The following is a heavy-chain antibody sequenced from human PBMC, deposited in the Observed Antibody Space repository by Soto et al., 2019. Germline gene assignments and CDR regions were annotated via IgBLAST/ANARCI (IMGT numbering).Heavy chain of an antibody. D-gene: IGHD3-22*01. CDR2: IYYSEST. Sequence: PSETLSLTCTVSGGSIRRGDYYWIWIRQPPGKGLEWIGYIYYSESTYYNPSLKSRVTISVDTSKKQFSLKLSSVTAADSAVYYCAREPPSGYYSCSDYWGQGTLVTVSS. V-gene: IGHV4-30-4*01. CDR1: GGSIRRGDYY. CDR3: AREPPSGYYSCSDY. J-gene: IGHJ4*02.